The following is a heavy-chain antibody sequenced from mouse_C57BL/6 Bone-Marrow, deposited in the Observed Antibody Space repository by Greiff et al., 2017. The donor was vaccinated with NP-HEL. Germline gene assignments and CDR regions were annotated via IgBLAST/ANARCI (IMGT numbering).Heavy chain of an antibody. CDR3: TLYGSSYWYFDV. CDR2: IDPETGGT. V-gene: IGHV1-15*01. J-gene: IGHJ1*03. D-gene: IGHD1-1*01. Sequence: VQLVESGAELVRPGASVTLSCKASGYTFTDYEMHWVKQTPVHGLEWIGAIDPETGGTAYNQKFKGKAILTADKSSSTAYMELRSLTSEDSAVYYCTLYGSSYWYFDVWGTGTTVTVSS. CDR1: GYTFTDYE.